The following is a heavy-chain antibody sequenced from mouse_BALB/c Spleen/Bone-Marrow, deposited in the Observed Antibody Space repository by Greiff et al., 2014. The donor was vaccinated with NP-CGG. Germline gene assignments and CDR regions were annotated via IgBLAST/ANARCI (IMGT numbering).Heavy chain of an antibody. CDR2: ISNLAYSI. V-gene: IGHV5-15*02. CDR3: ARDLDGTGVFDY. CDR1: GFTFSDYG. J-gene: IGHJ2*01. Sequence: EVNLVESGGGLVQTGGSRKLSCAASGFTFSDYGMAWVRQAPGKGPEWVAFISNLAYSISYADTVTGRFTISRENVKNTLYLEMSSLRSEDTAMYYCARDLDGTGVFDYWGQGTTLTVPS. D-gene: IGHD4-1*01.